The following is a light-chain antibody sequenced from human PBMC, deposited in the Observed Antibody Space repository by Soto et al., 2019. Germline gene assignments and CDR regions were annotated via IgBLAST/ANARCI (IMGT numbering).Light chain of an antibody. CDR1: QSVYNN. Sequence: EIVVTQSPATLSVSPGETATLSCRASQSVYNNLAWYQQRPGQAPRLLIHDASHRAAGIPARFSGSGFGTDFTLTISSLEPEDAAVYYCQQRSNWPPIPFGQGTRPEI. J-gene: IGKJ5*01. V-gene: IGKV3-11*01. CDR2: DAS. CDR3: QQRSNWPPIP.